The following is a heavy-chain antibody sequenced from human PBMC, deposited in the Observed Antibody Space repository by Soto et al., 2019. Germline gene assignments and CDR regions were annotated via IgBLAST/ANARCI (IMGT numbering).Heavy chain of an antibody. CDR2: IYYSGST. D-gene: IGHD3-10*01. J-gene: IGHJ3*02. V-gene: IGHV4-59*01. CDR3: ARPTMFRRGVGAFHI. CDR1: GGSISSYY. Sequence: SETLSLTCTVSGGSISSYYWNWIRQPPGKGLEWIGYIYYSGSTNYNPSLKSRVTISVDSSQNQFSLKLSSVPAADSPVYYCARPTMFRRGVGAFHIWGPRTMVTVSS.